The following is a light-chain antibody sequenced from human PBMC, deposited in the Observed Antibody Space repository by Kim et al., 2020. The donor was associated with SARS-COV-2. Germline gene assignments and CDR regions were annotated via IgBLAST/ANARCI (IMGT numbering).Light chain of an antibody. CDR3: QQYYSYPRT. J-gene: IGKJ1*01. CDR1: QGISSY. Sequence: PSPGDRVTITCRASQGISSYLAWYQQKPGKAPKLLIYAASTLQSGVPSRFSGSGSGTDFTLTISCLQSEDFATYYCQQYYSYPRTFGQGTKVDIK. CDR2: AAS. V-gene: IGKV1-8*01.